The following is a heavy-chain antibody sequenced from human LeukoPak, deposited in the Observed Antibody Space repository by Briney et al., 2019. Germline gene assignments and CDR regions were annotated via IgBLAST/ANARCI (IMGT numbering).Heavy chain of an antibody. CDR3: ARVDKPKYYDYVWGSYRFAAFDI. CDR1: GYTFTSYG. D-gene: IGHD3-16*02. CDR2: ISAYNGNT. V-gene: IGHV1-18*01. J-gene: IGHJ3*02. Sequence: ASVKVSCKASGYTFTSYGISWVRQAPGQGLEWMGWISAYNGNTNYAQKLQGRVTMTTDTSTSTAYMELRSLRSDDTAVYYCARVDKPKYYDYVWGSYRFAAFDIWGQGTMVTVSS.